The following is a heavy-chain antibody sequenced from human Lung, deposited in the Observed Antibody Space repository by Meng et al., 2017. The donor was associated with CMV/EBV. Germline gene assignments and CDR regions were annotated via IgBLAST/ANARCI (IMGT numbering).Heavy chain of an antibody. Sequence: SETLSLTCTVSGGSVSSGSYYWSWIRQPPGKGLEWIGYIYYSGSTNYNPPLKSRVTISVDTSKNQFSLKLSSVTAADTAVYYCARDYGWGAVTRYYYYGMDVWXQGTTVXVSS. CDR1: GGSVSSGSYY. D-gene: IGHD3-16*01. CDR2: IYYSGST. CDR3: ARDYGWGAVTRYYYYGMDV. J-gene: IGHJ6*02. V-gene: IGHV4-61*01.